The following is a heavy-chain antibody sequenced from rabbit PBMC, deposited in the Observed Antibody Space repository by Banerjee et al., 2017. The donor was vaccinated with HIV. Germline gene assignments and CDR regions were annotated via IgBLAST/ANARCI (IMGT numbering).Heavy chain of an antibody. D-gene: IGHD4-1*01. CDR2: INTISGDT. V-gene: IGHV1S45*01. Sequence: QEQLEESGGDLVKPEGSLTLTCTASGFSFSNGYVMCWVRQAPGKGLEWIACINTISGDTVYATWAKGRFTISKASWTTVTLQMTSLTAADTATYFCARDLLYVNSSPDYFNLWGPGTLVTVS. CDR1: GFSFSNGYV. CDR3: ARDLLYVNSSPDYFNL. J-gene: IGHJ4*01.